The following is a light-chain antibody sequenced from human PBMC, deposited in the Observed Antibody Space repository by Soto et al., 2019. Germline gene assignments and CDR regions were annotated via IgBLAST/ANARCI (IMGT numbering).Light chain of an antibody. CDR1: SSGGGEYKY. CDR2: DVS. CDR3: SSYTTTTALYV. J-gene: IGLJ1*01. V-gene: IGLV2-14*03. Sequence: QSVLTQPASVSGSPGQSITISCTESSSGGGEYKYASWYQQHPGTAPKLIIYDVSNRPSGVSNRFSGSKSGSTAFLTISGLQAEDEADYYCSSYTTTTALYVFGAGTKLTVL.